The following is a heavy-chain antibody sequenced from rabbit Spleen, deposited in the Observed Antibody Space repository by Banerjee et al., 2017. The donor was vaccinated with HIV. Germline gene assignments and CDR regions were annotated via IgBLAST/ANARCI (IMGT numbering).Heavy chain of an antibody. CDR3: ARDTSSSFSSYGMDL. CDR1: GVSFSSSSY. CDR2: IDPGSSGST. J-gene: IGHJ6*01. V-gene: IGHV1S40*01. Sequence: QSLEESGGGLVQPEGSLTLTCTASGVSFSSSSYMCWVRQAPGKGLEWIACIDPGSSGSTYFANWAKGRFTISKTSSTTVTLQMTSLTAADTATYFCARDTSSSFSSYGMDLWGPGTLVT. D-gene: IGHD1-1*01.